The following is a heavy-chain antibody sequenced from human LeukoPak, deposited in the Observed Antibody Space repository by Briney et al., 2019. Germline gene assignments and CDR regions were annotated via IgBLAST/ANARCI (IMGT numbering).Heavy chain of an antibody. J-gene: IGHJ4*02. D-gene: IGHD2-21*02. CDR3: ARDYLGHCGGDCYFFDY. Sequence: ASVKVSCKASGGTFCSYAISWVRQAPGQELEWMGGIIPIFGTANYAQKFQGRVTITADESTSTAYMELSSLRSEDTAVYYCARDYLGHCGGDCYFFDYWGQGTLVTVSS. CDR1: GGTFCSYA. V-gene: IGHV1-69*13. CDR2: IIPIFGTA.